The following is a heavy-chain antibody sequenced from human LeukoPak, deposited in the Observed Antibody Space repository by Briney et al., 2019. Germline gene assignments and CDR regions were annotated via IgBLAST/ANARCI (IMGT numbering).Heavy chain of an antibody. CDR2: IYYSGST. CDR1: GGSTSSYY. CDR3: ARDGPRRDGYNEPFDY. Sequence: SETLSLTCTVSGGSTSSYYWSWIRQPPGKGLEWIGYIYYSGSTNYNPSLKSRVTISVDTSKNQFSLKLSSVTAADTAVYYCARDGPRRDGYNEPFDYWGQGTLVTVSS. V-gene: IGHV4-59*01. J-gene: IGHJ4*02. D-gene: IGHD5-24*01.